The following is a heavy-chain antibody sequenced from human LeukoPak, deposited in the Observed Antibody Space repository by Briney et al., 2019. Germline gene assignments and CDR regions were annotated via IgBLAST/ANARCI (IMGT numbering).Heavy chain of an antibody. CDR1: GFTFSSYA. CDR3: AGGQIFGVVYDY. Sequence: GGSLRLSCAAPGFTFSSYAMHWVRQAPGKGLEWVAVISYDGSNKYYADSVKGRFTISRDNSKNTLYLQMNSLRAEDTAVYYCAGGQIFGVVYDYWGQGTLVTVSS. V-gene: IGHV3-30-3*01. J-gene: IGHJ4*02. D-gene: IGHD3-3*01. CDR2: ISYDGSNK.